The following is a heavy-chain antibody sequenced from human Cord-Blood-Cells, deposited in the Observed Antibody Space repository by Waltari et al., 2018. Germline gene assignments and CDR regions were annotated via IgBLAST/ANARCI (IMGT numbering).Heavy chain of an antibody. CDR2: INSDGSST. Sequence: EVQLVESGGGLVQPGGSLRLSCAASGFTFSSYWMHWVRQAPGKGLVWVSRINSDGSSTSYADSVKGRFTISRDNAKNTLYLQMNRLRAEDTAVNYCVMNAISATAADYWGQGTLVTVSS. CDR3: VMNAISATAADY. J-gene: IGHJ4*02. V-gene: IGHV3-74*01. CDR1: GFTFSSYW. D-gene: IGHD3-3*01.